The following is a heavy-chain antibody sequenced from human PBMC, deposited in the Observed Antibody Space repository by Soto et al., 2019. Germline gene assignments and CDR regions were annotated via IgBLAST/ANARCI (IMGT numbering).Heavy chain of an antibody. CDR2: INRIGSA. J-gene: IGHJ5*02. D-gene: IGHD3-10*01. CDR3: ARGGVDMIRGITGKRTWLDP. V-gene: IGHV4-34*01. Sequence: QVQLQQWGDGLLKPSETLSLTCAVYGGSFSSYYWNWIRQSPGKGLEWIGDINRIGSANYNPSLTGRVTMSGDSSKNQFYLRLTSVTAADTAMYYCARGGVDMIRGITGKRTWLDPWGQGTLVIV. CDR1: GGSFSSYY.